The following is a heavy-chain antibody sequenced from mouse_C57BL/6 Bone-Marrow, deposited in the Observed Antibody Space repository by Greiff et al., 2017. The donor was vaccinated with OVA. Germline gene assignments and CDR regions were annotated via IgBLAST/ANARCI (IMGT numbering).Heavy chain of an antibody. Sequence: VHVKQSGPELVKPGASVKISCKASGYSFTGYYMNWVKQSPEKSLEWIGEINPSTGGTTYNQKFKAKATLTVDKSSSTAYMQLKSLTSEDSAVYYCARCGSYAMDYWGQGTSVTVSS. CDR2: INPSTGGT. V-gene: IGHV1-42*01. J-gene: IGHJ4*01. D-gene: IGHD1-1*02. CDR1: GYSFTGYY. CDR3: ARCGSYAMDY.